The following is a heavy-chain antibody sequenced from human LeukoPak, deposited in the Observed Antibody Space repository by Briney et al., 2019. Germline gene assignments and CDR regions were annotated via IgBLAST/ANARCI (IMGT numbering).Heavy chain of an antibody. V-gene: IGHV4-59*01. D-gene: IGHD3-22*01. CDR2: IYYSGST. CDR3: ARGAYYYDSSGYYYEYFQH. CDR1: GGSISSYY. J-gene: IGHJ1*01. Sequence: TSGTLSLTCTVSGGSISSYYWSWIRQPPGKGLEWIGYIYYSGSTNYNPSLKSRVTISVDTSKNQFSLKLSSVTAADTAVYYCARGAYYYDSSGYYYEYFQHWGQGTLDTVSS.